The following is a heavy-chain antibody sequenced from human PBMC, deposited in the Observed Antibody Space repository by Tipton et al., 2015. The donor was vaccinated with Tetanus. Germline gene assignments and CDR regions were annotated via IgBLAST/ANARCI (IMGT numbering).Heavy chain of an antibody. CDR1: GGPFYKHG. V-gene: IGHV1-69*01. J-gene: IGHJ4*02. D-gene: IGHD6-13*01. Sequence: QVQLVQSGPEVKKPGSSVKVSCKSSGGPFYKHGIDWVRQAPGQGLEWMGGIIPASGATNYAHKFQGRVTMTADASTTTVHMELSNLRSDDTAVYYCARGNRGSSWFLWGQGTLVTVSS. CDR3: ARGNRGSSWFL. CDR2: IIPASGAT.